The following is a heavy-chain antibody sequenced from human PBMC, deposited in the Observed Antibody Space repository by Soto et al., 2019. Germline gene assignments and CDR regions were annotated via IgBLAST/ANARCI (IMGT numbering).Heavy chain of an antibody. Sequence: EVQLVESGGGLVQPGGSLRLSCAASGFTFSGSWMNWVRQAPGKGLEWVANIKQDGSENYYVDSVRGRFTISRDNAKNSRFLQMDSLRAEDTAVYYCARGFGLDSWGPGTLVTVSS. CDR1: GFTFSGSW. J-gene: IGHJ5*01. V-gene: IGHV3-7*04. CDR2: IKQDGSEN. CDR3: ARGFGLDS. D-gene: IGHD3-3*01.